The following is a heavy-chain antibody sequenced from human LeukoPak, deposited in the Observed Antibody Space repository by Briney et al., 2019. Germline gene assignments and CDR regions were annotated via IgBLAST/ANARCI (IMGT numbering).Heavy chain of an antibody. CDR1: GFSVNSNY. J-gene: IGHJ4*02. V-gene: IGHV3-53*01. Sequence: PGGSLRVSCAASGFSVNSNYMSWVRQAPGKGLEWVSVISGGGSTYYADSVKGRFTISRDISKNTLYLQMNSLRAEDTAVYYCARGGGSGSYESFDYWGQGALSPSPQ. CDR2: ISGGGST. D-gene: IGHD3-10*01. CDR3: ARGGGSGSYESFDY.